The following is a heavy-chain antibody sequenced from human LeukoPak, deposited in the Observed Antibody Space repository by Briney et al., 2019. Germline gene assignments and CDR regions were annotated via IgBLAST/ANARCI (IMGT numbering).Heavy chain of an antibody. CDR1: GFTFSSYW. D-gene: IGHD1/OR15-1a*01. CDR3: ARPKEQLWFDP. J-gene: IGHJ5*02. Sequence: GGSLRLSCAASGFTFSSYWMHWVRQAPGKGLVWASCINSDGSSTSYADSVKGRFTISRDNAKNTLYLQMNSLRAEDTAVYYCARPKEQLWFDPWGQGTLVTVSS. V-gene: IGHV3-74*01. CDR2: INSDGSST.